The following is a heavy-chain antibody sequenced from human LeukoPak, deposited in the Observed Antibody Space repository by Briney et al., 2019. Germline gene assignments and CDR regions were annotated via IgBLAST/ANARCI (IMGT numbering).Heavy chain of an antibody. D-gene: IGHD3-10*01. CDR3: ARRVRYYYGSGSYYNDGKHFDY. Sequence: NTSETLSLTCAVYGGSFSGYYWSWIRQPPGKGLEWIGEINHSGSTNYNPSLKSRVTISVDTSKNQFSLKLSSVTAADTAVYYCARRVRYYYGSGSYYNDGKHFDYWGQGTLVTVSS. J-gene: IGHJ4*02. CDR1: GGSFSGYY. V-gene: IGHV4-34*01. CDR2: INHSGST.